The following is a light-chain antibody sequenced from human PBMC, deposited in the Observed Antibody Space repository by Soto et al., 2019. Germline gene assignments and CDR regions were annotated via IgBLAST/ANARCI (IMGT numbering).Light chain of an antibody. Sequence: IVLTQSPGTLSLSPGERATLSCRASQSVSSSYLAWYQQRPGQAPRLLIYGASGRATGVPDRFSGGGSGTDFTLTISRLEPEDFAVYYCQRYGSSPPITFGQGTRLEIK. CDR2: GAS. J-gene: IGKJ5*01. CDR1: QSVSSSY. CDR3: QRYGSSPPIT. V-gene: IGKV3-20*01.